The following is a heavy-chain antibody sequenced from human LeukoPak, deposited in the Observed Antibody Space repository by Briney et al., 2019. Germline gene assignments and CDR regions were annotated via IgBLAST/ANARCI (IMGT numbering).Heavy chain of an antibody. D-gene: IGHD3-22*01. V-gene: IGHV1-18*01. CDR1: GYTFTSYS. CDR2: ISACNGNT. J-gene: IGHJ4*02. Sequence: GASVKVSCKASGYTFTSYSISWVRQAPGQGLEWMGRISACNGNTDYAQKFQGRVTMTTDTSTSTAYMELRSLRSDDTAMYYCARPAGRDYYDSSGYVLYWGQGTLVTVSS. CDR3: ARPAGRDYYDSSGYVLY.